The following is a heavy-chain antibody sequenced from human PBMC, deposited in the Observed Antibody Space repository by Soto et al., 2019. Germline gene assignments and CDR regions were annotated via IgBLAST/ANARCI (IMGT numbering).Heavy chain of an antibody. CDR1: GGSISSGGYY. D-gene: IGHD3-10*01. J-gene: IGHJ5*02. CDR3: VGYYYGSGSLTGWFDP. Sequence: SETLSLTCSVSGGSISSGGYYWSWIRQHPGKGLEWIGYIYYSGSTYYNPSLKSRVTISVDTSKNQFSLKLSSVTAADTAVYYCVGYYYGSGSLTGWFDPWGQGTLVTVSS. CDR2: IYYSGST. V-gene: IGHV4-31*02.